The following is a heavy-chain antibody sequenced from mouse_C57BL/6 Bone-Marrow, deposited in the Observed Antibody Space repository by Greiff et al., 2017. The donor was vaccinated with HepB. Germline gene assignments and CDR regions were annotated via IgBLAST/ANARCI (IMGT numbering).Heavy chain of an antibody. CDR2: ISDGGSYT. V-gene: IGHV5-4*01. D-gene: IGHD2-4*01. J-gene: IGHJ2*01. CDR1: GFTFSSYA. CDR3: ARDLNDYDGY. Sequence: EVQLVESGGGLVKPGGSLKLSCAASGFTFSSYAMSWVRQTPEKRLEWVATISDGGSYTYYPDNVKGRFTISRDNAKNNLYLQMSHLKSEDTAMYYCARDLNDYDGYWGQGTTLTVSS.